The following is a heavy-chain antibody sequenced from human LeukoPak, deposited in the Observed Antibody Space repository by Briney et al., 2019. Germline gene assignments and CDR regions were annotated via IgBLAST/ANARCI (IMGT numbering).Heavy chain of an antibody. CDR2: ISYDGSNK. D-gene: IGHD3-10*01. Sequence: GGSLRLSCAASGFTFSSYGMHWVRQAPGKGLEWVAVISYDGSNKYYADSVKGRFTISRDNSKNTLYLQMNSLRADDTAVYYCAKDSSYYYGSWRFYWGQGTLVTVSS. CDR3: AKDSSYYYGSWRFY. J-gene: IGHJ4*02. V-gene: IGHV3-30*18. CDR1: GFTFSSYG.